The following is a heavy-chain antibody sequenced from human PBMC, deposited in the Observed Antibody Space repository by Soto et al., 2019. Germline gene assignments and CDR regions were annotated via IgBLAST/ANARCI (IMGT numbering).Heavy chain of an antibody. D-gene: IGHD3-22*01. CDR2: ISNDGSNK. CDR1: GFTLSSYG. J-gene: IGHJ4*02. V-gene: IGHV3-30*18. Sequence: QVQLVETGGGVVQPWRSLRLSCAASGFTLSSYGMHWFRQAPGKGLEWVAVISNDGSNKYYADSVKGRFTISRDKSKNTLYLQMNSLRAEDTAMYYCAKDYYYDSSGWVDWGQGTLVTVSS. CDR3: AKDYYYDSSGWVD.